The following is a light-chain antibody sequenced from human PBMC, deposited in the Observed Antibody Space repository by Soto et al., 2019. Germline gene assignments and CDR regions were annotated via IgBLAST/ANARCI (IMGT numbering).Light chain of an antibody. CDR3: QQSYSTPLT. J-gene: IGKJ4*01. V-gene: IGKV1-39*01. CDR2: AAS. Sequence: DIQMTQNPSSLSASQGDRVTITCRASQSISSYLNWYQQKPGKAPKLLIYAASSLQSGVPSRFSGSGSGTDFTLTISSLQPEDFATYYCQQSYSTPLTFGGGTKVDI. CDR1: QSISSY.